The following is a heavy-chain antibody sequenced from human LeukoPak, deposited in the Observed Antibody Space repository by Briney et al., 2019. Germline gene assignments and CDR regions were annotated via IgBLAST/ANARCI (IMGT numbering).Heavy chain of an antibody. Sequence: GGSLRLSCAASGFTFRSYWMHWVRQAPGKGLVWVSRINSDGSSTSYADSVKGRFTISRDNAKNTLYPQMNSLRPEDTAVYYCARVVAVAGSDFQHWGQGTVVTVPS. V-gene: IGHV3-74*01. CDR2: INSDGSST. CDR1: GFTFRSYW. CDR3: ARVVAVAGSDFQH. J-gene: IGHJ1*01. D-gene: IGHD6-13*01.